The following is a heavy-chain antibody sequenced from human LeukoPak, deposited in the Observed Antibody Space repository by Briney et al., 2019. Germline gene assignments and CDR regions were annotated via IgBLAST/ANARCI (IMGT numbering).Heavy chain of an antibody. CDR2: INPSGGST. CDR1: GYTFTSYY. Sequence: ASVKVSCKASGYTFTSYYMHWVRQAPGQGLEWMGIINPSGGSTSYAQKFQGRVTMTRDTSTSTVYMELSSLRSEDTAVYYCARGNIVVVPAAVNIAVAGYDYWGQGTLVTVSS. CDR3: ARGNIVVVPAAVNIAVAGYDY. J-gene: IGHJ4*02. V-gene: IGHV1-46*01. D-gene: IGHD2-2*01.